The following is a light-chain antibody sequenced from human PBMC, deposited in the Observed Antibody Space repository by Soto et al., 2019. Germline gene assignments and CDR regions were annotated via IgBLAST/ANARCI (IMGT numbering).Light chain of an antibody. CDR2: GAS. CDR3: QQTYSSLYT. CDR1: QSISSY. Sequence: DIQMTQSPSSLSASVGDRVTITCRASQSISSYLNWYQQKPGEAPKLLIYGASSLQSGVPSRFSGSGSGTDFTLTISSLQPEDFATYHCQQTYSSLYTFGQGTKLEIK. J-gene: IGKJ2*01. V-gene: IGKV1-39*01.